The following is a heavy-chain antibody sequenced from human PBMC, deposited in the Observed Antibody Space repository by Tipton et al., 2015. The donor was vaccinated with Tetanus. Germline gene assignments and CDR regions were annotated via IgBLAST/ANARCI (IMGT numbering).Heavy chain of an antibody. CDR3: ARGASEWELLGYFDY. V-gene: IGHV4-34*01. J-gene: IGHJ4*02. Sequence: TLSLTCAVYGGSFSGYYWSWIRQPPGKGLEWIGEINHSGSTNYNPSLKSRVTISVDTSKNQFSLKLSSVTAADTAVYYCARGASEWELLGYFDYWGQGTLVTVSS. CDR1: GGSFSGYY. D-gene: IGHD1-26*01. CDR2: INHSGST.